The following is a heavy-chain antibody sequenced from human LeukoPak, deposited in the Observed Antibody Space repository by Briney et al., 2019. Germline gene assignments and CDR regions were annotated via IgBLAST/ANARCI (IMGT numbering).Heavy chain of an antibody. Sequence: ASVKVSCKASGYTFTSYGISWVRQAPGQGLEWMGWISAYNGNTNYAQKLQGRVTMTTDTSTSTAYMELRSLISDDTAVYYCARGYSSGWYGFRPQYYFDYWGQGTLVTVSS. V-gene: IGHV1-18*01. CDR2: ISAYNGNT. J-gene: IGHJ4*02. D-gene: IGHD6-19*01. CDR3: ARGYSSGWYGFRPQYYFDY. CDR1: GYTFTSYG.